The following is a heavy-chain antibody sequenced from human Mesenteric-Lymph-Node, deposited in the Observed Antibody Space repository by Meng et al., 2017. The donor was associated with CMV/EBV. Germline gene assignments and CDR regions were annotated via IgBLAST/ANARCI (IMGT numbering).Heavy chain of an antibody. D-gene: IGHD2-2*02. V-gene: IGHV3-20*04. CDR3: ASAPLICSSTSCYRDYYYYGMDV. CDR2: INWNGGST. CDR1: GFTFDDYG. Sequence: GESLKISCAASGFTFDDYGMSWVRQAPGKGLEWVSGINWNGGSTGYADSVKGRFTISRDNSKNTLYLQMNSLRAEDTAVYYCASAPLICSSTSCYRDYYYYGMDVWGQGTTVTVSS. J-gene: IGHJ6*02.